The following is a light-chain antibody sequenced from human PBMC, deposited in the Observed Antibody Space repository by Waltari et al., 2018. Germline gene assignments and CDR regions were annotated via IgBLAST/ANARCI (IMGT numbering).Light chain of an antibody. CDR3: HQDSSTPWT. J-gene: IGKJ1*01. V-gene: IGKV3-20*01. CDR1: QTVSSCH. Sequence: EIVLTQSPGTLSLSPGQRAAVSCRASQTVSSCHLAWSQQKPGQAPRLLIHGASTRASGIPDRFSGGGVGTDFTLTIDRLEHEDFAVYYCHQDSSTPWTFGQGTRVEIK. CDR2: GAS.